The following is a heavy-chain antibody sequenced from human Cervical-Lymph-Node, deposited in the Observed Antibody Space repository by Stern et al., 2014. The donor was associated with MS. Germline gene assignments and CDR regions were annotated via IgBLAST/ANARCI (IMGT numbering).Heavy chain of an antibody. V-gene: IGHV7-4-1*02. CDR3: ARPITGADHAFDY. D-gene: IGHD6-13*01. CDR2: INTNSGDP. CDR1: GYTFNRYA. Sequence: QVQLLQPGSEMKKPGASVKVSCKASGYTFNRYAINWVRQAPGQGLEWMGWINTNSGDPTYGRGFAGRFVFSLDTSVSTTYLQITSLKAEDTAVYYCARPITGADHAFDYWGQGTLVTVSS. J-gene: IGHJ4*02.